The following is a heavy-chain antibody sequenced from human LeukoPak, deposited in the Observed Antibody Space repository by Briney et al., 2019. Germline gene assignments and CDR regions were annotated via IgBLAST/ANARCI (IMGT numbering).Heavy chain of an antibody. V-gene: IGHV3-23*01. D-gene: IGHD6-19*01. CDR3: ARETYSSGFFDY. J-gene: IGHJ4*02. Sequence: GGSLRLSCVASGFIFSSYAMSWVRQAPGKGLEWVSAISGNGGSTYYPDSVKGRFTISRDNSQNTLYLQMSSLRVEDTAVYYCARETYSSGFFDYWGQGTLVTVSS. CDR2: ISGNGGST. CDR1: GFIFSSYA.